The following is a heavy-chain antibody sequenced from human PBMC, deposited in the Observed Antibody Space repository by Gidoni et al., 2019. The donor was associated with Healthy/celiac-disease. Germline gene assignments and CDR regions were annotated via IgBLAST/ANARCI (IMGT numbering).Heavy chain of an antibody. V-gene: IGHV5-10-1*01. CDR1: GYRFTSYW. CDR2: IDPSDSDT. D-gene: IGHD2-2*01. CDR3: ARLDCSSTSCYAGWFDP. J-gene: IGHJ5*02. Sequence: EVQLVQSGAEVKKTGESLRISWTGSGYRFTSYWISWVRQMPGKGLAWVGRIDPSDSDTNYSPSLQGHATISAAKSISTAYLQCSSLKASDTAMYYCARLDCSSTSCYAGWFDPWGQGTLVTVSS.